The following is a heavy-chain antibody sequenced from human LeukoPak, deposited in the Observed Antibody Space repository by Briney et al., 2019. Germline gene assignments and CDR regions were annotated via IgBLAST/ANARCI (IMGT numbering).Heavy chain of an antibody. J-gene: IGHJ4*02. CDR1: GFTFYNYA. CDR3: ARAAPYSLDY. D-gene: IGHD2-15*01. CDR2: ISGDGDTT. Sequence: GGSLRLSCAASGFTFYNYAMGWVRHAPGKGLECVSSISGDGDTTYYADSVKGRFTFSRDNSKNTLYLQMNSLRAEDTAVYYCARAAPYSLDYWGQGTLVTVSS. V-gene: IGHV3-23*01.